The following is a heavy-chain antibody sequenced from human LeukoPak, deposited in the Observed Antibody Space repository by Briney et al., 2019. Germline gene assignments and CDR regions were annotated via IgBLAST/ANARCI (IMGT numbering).Heavy chain of an antibody. J-gene: IGHJ6*04. CDR1: GFTFRSYW. V-gene: IGHV3-74*01. CDR3: ARVRLRPEDYYYYGMDV. CDR2: IKCDGSSI. Sequence: AGGSLRLSRAASGFTFRSYWMHWVRQAPGKGLVWVSRIKCDGSSISYADSVKGRFTISRDNAKNTLYLQMNSLRVEDTAVYYCARVRLRPEDYYYYGMDVWGKGTTVTVSS.